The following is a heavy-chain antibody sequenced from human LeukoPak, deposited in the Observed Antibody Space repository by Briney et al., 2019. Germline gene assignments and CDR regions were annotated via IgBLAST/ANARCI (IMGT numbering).Heavy chain of an antibody. CDR3: ARGRAFGGVIGY. CDR2: INHSGST. D-gene: IGHD3-16*01. J-gene: IGHJ4*02. CDR1: GGSFSDYY. Sequence: SETLSLTCAVYGGSFSDYYWSWIRQPPGKGLEWIGEINHSGSTNYSPSLKSRLTISVDTSKNQFSLKLSSVTAADTAVYYCARGRAFGGVIGYWGQGTLVTVSS. V-gene: IGHV4-34*01.